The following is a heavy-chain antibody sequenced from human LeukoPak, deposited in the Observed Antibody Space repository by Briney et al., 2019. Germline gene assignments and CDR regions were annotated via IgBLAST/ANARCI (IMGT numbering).Heavy chain of an antibody. V-gene: IGHV4-30-2*01. CDR2: IYHSGST. J-gene: IGHJ6*02. D-gene: IGHD5-24*01. CDR3: ARECRDGYNRPYYGMDV. Sequence: SQTLSLTCAVSGGSISSGGYSWSWIRQPPGKGLEWIGYIYHSGSTYYNPSLKSRVTISVDRSKNQFSLKLSSVTAADTAVYYCARECRDGYNRPYYGMDVWGQGTTVTVSS. CDR1: GGSISSGGYS.